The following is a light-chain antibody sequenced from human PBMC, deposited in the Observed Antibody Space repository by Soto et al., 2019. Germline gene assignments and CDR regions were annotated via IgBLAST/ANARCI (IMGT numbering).Light chain of an antibody. CDR3: TSYAGSNIPVV. J-gene: IGLJ2*01. Sequence: QSVLTQPPSASGSPGQSVTISCTGTSNDVGGYNFVSWYQQHPGKAPKLMIYEVSKRPSGVPDRFSGSKSGNTASLTVSGLQADDEADYYCTSYAGSNIPVVFGGGTKVTVL. CDR1: SNDVGGYNF. CDR2: EVS. V-gene: IGLV2-8*01.